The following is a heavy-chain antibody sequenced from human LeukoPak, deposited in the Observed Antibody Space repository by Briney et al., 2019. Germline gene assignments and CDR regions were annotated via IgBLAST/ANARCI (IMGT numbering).Heavy chain of an antibody. D-gene: IGHD3-10*01. Sequence: GESLKISCKGSGYSFTSYWIGWVRQMPGKGLEWMGIIYPGDSDTRYSPSFQGQVTISADKSISTAYLQWSSLKASDTAMYYCARHNHMVLYAFDIWGQGTMVTVSS. V-gene: IGHV5-51*01. J-gene: IGHJ3*02. CDR1: GYSFTSYW. CDR3: ARHNHMVLYAFDI. CDR2: IYPGDSDT.